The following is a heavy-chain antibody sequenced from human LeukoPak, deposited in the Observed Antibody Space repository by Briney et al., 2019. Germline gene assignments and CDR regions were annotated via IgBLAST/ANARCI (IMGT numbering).Heavy chain of an antibody. CDR1: GDTFSNYA. CDR2: ITKFGST. J-gene: IGHJ6*02. V-gene: IGHV1-69*06. Sequence: SVKVSCKASGDTFSNYAISWVRLAPGQGLEWMGAITKFGSTNYAHNFVGRVTMTADKSTSTAFMELSSLRSEDTAVYYCAAPSITMVRGPANYGMDVWGQGTTVTVSS. D-gene: IGHD3-10*01. CDR3: AAPSITMVRGPANYGMDV.